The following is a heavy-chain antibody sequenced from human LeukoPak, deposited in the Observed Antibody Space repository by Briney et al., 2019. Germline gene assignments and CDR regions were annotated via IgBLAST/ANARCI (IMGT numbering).Heavy chain of an antibody. D-gene: IGHD6-13*01. CDR1: GYTFTDYY. V-gene: IGHV1-18*04. CDR3: ARGSSSLDY. CDR2: ISAHNGNT. Sequence: GASVEVSCKASGYTFTDYYVHWVRQAPGQGLEWMGWISAHNGNTNYAQKLQGRVTMTTDTSTSTAYMELRSLRSDDTAAYYCARGSSSLDYWGQGTLVTVSS. J-gene: IGHJ4*02.